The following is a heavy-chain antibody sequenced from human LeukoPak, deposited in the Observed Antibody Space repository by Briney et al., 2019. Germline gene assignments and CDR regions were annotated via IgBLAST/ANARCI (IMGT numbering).Heavy chain of an antibody. Sequence: GASVKVSCKASGYSFTNYYIHWVRQAPGQGLEWMGRINPSGGGTSYAQKFQGRVTMTRDMSTSTVYMELSSLRSEDTAVYYCARDQDSIGYGENLYWGQGIPVTVSS. CDR1: GYSFTNYY. D-gene: IGHD5-18*01. V-gene: IGHV1-46*01. CDR2: INPSGGGT. CDR3: ARDQDSIGYGENLY. J-gene: IGHJ4*02.